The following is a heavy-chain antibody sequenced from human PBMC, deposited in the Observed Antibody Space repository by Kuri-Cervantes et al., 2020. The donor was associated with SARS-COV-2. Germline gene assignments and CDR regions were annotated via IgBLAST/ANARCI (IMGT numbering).Heavy chain of an antibody. V-gene: IGHV3-21*01. J-gene: IGHJ6*03. CDR2: ISSSSSQR. CDR3: AKTAGSGSYHYYYYYMDV. CDR1: GFTFTSYS. D-gene: IGHD1-26*01. Sequence: GESLKTSCAASGFTFTSYSMTWVRQAPGKGPEWVSSISSSSSQRYYVDSAKGRFTISRDNSKNTLYLQMNSLRAEDTAVYYCAKTAGSGSYHYYYYYMDVWGKGTTVTVSS.